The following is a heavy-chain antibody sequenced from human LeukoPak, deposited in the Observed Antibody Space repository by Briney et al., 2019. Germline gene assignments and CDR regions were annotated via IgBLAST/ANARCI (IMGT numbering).Heavy chain of an antibody. J-gene: IGHJ3*02. Sequence: ASVKVSCKASGYSFNSQGMNWLRQAPGQGLEWMGWINTHSGKPTYAQGFTGRFVFSVDSSVRTVYLQISNLLPEDTAMYYCAREILRFYIWGQGTMVTVSS. V-gene: IGHV7-4-1*02. CDR3: AREILRFYI. CDR1: GYSFNSQG. CDR2: INTHSGKP.